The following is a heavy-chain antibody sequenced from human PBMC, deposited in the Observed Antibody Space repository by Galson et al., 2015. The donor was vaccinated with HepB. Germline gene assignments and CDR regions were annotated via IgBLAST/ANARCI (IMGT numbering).Heavy chain of an antibody. CDR3: ARDLASFAVEPPTGPMDV. J-gene: IGHJ6*02. D-gene: IGHD1-1*01. CDR2: IWYDGSNK. V-gene: IGHV3-33*08. Sequence: SLRLSCAASGFTFSSYGMHWVRQAPGKGLEWVAVIWYDGSNKYYADSVKGRFTISRDNSKNTLYLQMNSLRAEDTAVYYCARDLASFAVEPPTGPMDVWGQGTTVTVSS. CDR1: GFTFSSYG.